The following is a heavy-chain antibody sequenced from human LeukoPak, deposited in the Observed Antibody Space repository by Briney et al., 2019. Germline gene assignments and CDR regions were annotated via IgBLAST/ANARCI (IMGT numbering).Heavy chain of an antibody. CDR3: ARFGITVVRGGKYYFDY. CDR1: GGSISNYY. Sequence: KPSETLSLTCTVSGGSISNYYWSWIRQPPGKGLEWIGHIDYSGATKYNPSLKSRITISVDTSKNQFSLMLSSVTAADTAVYYCARFGITVVRGGKYYFDYWGQGTLVTVSS. V-gene: IGHV4-59*08. D-gene: IGHD3-10*01. J-gene: IGHJ4*02. CDR2: IDYSGAT.